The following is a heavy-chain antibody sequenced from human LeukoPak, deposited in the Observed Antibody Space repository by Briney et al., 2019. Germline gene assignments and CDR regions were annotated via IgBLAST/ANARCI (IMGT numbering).Heavy chain of an antibody. V-gene: IGHV3-30-3*01. J-gene: IGHJ4*02. D-gene: IGHD1-26*01. CDR2: ISYDGSNK. Sequence: GRSRRLSCAASGFTFSNYAMHWVRQAPGKGLEWVAVISYDGSNKYYADSVKGRFTISRDNSKNTLYLQMNSLRAEDTAVYYCARGGTYSHLHFDYWGQGTLVTVSS. CDR1: GFTFSNYA. CDR3: ARGGTYSHLHFDY.